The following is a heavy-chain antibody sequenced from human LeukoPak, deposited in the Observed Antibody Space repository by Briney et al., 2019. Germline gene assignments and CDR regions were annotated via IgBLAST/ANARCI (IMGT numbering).Heavy chain of an antibody. CDR2: ISGSGGTT. CDR1: GFTFSSYA. J-gene: IGHJ4*02. Sequence: GGSLRLSCAASGFTFSSYAMSWVRQAPGKGLEWVSGISGSGGTTYYADSVKGPFTISRDDSKNTLYLQMNSLRAEDTAVYYCAKSPIPGIAVTGRYFDYWGQGTLVTVSS. CDR3: AKSPIPGIAVTGRYFDY. V-gene: IGHV3-23*01. D-gene: IGHD6-19*01.